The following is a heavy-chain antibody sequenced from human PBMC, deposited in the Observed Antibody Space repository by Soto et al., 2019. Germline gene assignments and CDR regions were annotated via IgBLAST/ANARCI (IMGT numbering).Heavy chain of an antibody. CDR1: VGSISSGGYS. CDR2: IYHSGST. V-gene: IGHV4-30-2*01. D-gene: IGHD6-13*01. Sequence: NPSETLSLICAVSVGSISSGGYSWSWIRQPPGKGLEWIGYIYHSGSTYYNPSLKSRVTISVDRSKNQFSLKLNSVTAADTAVYYCARVIAATDTISVWFDPWGQGTLVTVSS. CDR3: ARVIAATDTISVWFDP. J-gene: IGHJ5*02.